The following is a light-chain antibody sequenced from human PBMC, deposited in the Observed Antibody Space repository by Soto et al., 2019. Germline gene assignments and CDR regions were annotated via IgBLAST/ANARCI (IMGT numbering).Light chain of an antibody. Sequence: QSVVTQPPSVSGTPGQGVIISCSNVGRHEVSWYQQVPGMAPKLLIFGNINRPSGVPDRFSGSKSGTSASLAITGLQAEDEGDYYCQSYDSTLSARYVFGTGTKLTVL. V-gene: IGLV1-40*02. CDR3: QSYDSTLSARYV. CDR1: SNVGRHE. CDR2: GNI. J-gene: IGLJ1*01.